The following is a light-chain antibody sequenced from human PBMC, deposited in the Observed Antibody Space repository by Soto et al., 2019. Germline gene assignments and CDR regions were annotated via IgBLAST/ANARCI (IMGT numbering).Light chain of an antibody. CDR1: SSDVGGYNF. V-gene: IGLV2-14*03. CDR2: DVT. Sequence: QSALTQPASVSGSPGQSITISCTGTSSDVGGYNFVSWYQQHPGNAPKLIIYDVTSRPSGVSNRFSGSKSGNAASLTISGLQAEDEALYYCNSYTTSGAVVFGGGTKLTV. CDR3: NSYTTSGAVV. J-gene: IGLJ3*02.